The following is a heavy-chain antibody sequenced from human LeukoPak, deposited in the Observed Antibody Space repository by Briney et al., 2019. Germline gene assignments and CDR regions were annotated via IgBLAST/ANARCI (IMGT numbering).Heavy chain of an antibody. V-gene: IGHV1-3*01. D-gene: IGHD1-26*01. CDR1: GYTFNRYA. J-gene: IGHJ4*02. Sequence: ASVKVSCRASGYTFNRYAITWVRQAPGQGPEWMGWINAGNGNTKYSQKFQGRVTITRDTSASTAYMELSSLRSEDTAVYYCARGVPYSGSYPFDYWGQGTLVTVSS. CDR3: ARGVPYSGSYPFDY. CDR2: INAGNGNT.